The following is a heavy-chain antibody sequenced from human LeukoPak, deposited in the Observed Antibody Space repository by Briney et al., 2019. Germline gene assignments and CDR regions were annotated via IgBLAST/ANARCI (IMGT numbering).Heavy chain of an antibody. CDR1: GFTFSSYW. CDR2: IKQDGSEK. D-gene: IGHD3-22*01. V-gene: IGHV3-7*01. J-gene: IGHJ4*02. Sequence: GGSLRLSCAVSGFTFSSYWMSWVRQAPGKGLEWVANIKQDGSEKSYVDSVKGRFTISRDNAKNSLDLQMNSLRAEDTAVYYCTKPSRIGYFDSSAHWGQGTLVTVSS. CDR3: TKPSRIGYFDSSAH.